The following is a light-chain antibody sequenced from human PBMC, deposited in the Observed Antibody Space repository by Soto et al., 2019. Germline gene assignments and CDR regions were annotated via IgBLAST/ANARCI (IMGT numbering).Light chain of an antibody. CDR3: QQYNNWPLYT. CDR2: GAS. V-gene: IGKV3-15*01. J-gene: IGKJ2*01. Sequence: IVMTQSPATLSVSPGERATLSCSASQSISSNLAWYQQKPGQAPRLLIYGASTRASGITARFSGSGSGTAFTNTFSRLQPDDFAVYYGQQYNNWPLYTFGQGTKLEIK. CDR1: QSISSN.